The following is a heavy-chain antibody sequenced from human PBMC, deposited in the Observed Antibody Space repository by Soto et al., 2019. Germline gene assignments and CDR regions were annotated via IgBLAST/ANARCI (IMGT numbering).Heavy chain of an antibody. CDR1: GFTFDDYA. CDR3: AKDISSRLRFLEWLSRRDCYYYYGMDV. J-gene: IGHJ6*02. Sequence: GGSLRLSCAASGFTFDDYAMHWVRQAPGKGLEWVSLISWDGGSTYYADSVKGRFTISRDNSKNSLYLQMNSLRAEDTALYYCAKDISSRLRFLEWLSRRDCYYYYGMDVWGQGTTVTVSS. CDR2: ISWDGGST. D-gene: IGHD3-3*01. V-gene: IGHV3-43D*04.